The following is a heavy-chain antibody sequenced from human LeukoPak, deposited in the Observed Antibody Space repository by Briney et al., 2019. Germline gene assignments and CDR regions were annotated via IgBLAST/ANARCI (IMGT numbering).Heavy chain of an antibody. Sequence: PGGSLRLSCAVSGITVSNNYLSWVRQAPGKGLEWVAVISYDGSNKYYADSVKGRFTISRDNSKNTPYLQMSSLRAEDTAVYYCARGDYYGSGTYYYYGMDVWGQGTTVTVSS. J-gene: IGHJ6*02. V-gene: IGHV3-30-3*01. CDR3: ARGDYYGSGTYYYYGMDV. D-gene: IGHD3-10*01. CDR1: GITVSNNY. CDR2: ISYDGSNK.